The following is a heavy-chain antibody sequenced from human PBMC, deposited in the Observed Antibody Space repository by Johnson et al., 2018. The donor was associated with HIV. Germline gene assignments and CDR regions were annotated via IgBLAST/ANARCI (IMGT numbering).Heavy chain of an antibody. V-gene: IGHV3-20*04. Sequence: VQLVESGGSVVRPGGSLRLSCAASGFTFDNFAMSWVRQAPGKGLEWVSGINWNGGSTSYADSVKGRFTISRDNAKTSLYLQVNSLGAEDTALYYCAKAVAKVGAGMSFDFWGQGTMVTVSS. D-gene: IGHD1-26*01. J-gene: IGHJ3*01. CDR2: INWNGGST. CDR1: GFTFDNFA. CDR3: AKAVAKVGAGMSFDF.